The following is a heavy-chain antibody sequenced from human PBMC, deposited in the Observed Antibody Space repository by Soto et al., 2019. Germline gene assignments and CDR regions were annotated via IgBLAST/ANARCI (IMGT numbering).Heavy chain of an antibody. CDR1: GFTFSNYW. Sequence: EVQLVESGGGLVQPGGSLRLSCAGSGFTFSNYWMHWVRQAPGKGLEWVSRIDHDGPTDYADSVRGRFTFSRDNAENTLYLQMNGLRPEDTALYYCVRDSHGDYWGQGTLDTVYS. J-gene: IGHJ4*02. CDR3: VRDSHGDY. V-gene: IGHV3-74*01. CDR2: IDHDGPT.